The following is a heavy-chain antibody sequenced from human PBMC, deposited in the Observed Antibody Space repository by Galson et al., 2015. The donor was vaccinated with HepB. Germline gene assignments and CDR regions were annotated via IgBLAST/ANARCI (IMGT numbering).Heavy chain of an antibody. J-gene: IGHJ4*02. Sequence: QSGAEVKKPGESLVISCEGSGYSFSDYWIAWVRQMSGKGLEWMGIIYPGDSNTKYGPSFEGQVLISVDKSINTAYLSWSSLRPSDTAIYFCARRSTATSTAGRYGLDYWGQGTLVNVSS. CDR2: IYPGDSNT. CDR1: GYSFSDYW. V-gene: IGHV5-51*03. CDR3: ARRSTATSTAGRYGLDY. D-gene: IGHD5-18*01.